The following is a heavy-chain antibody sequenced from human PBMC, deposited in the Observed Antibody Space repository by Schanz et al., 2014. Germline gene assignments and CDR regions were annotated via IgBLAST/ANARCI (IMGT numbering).Heavy chain of an antibody. V-gene: IGHV3-53*01. CDR2: LYIRST. CDR1: GFTVNTNY. Sequence: EVQLVESGGGLIHPGGSLRLSCAVSGFTVNTNYMTWVRQAPGKGLECVSILYIRSTYYADSVKGRFTISRDNSKNMVFLQMNSLTVEDTSIYYCARDEGKDGYNLAFDVWGQGTLVTVSS. J-gene: IGHJ3*01. CDR3: ARDEGKDGYNLAFDV. D-gene: IGHD5-12*01.